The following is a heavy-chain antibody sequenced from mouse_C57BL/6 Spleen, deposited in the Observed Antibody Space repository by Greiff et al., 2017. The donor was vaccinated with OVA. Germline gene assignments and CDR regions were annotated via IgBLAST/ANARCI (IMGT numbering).Heavy chain of an antibody. V-gene: IGHV3-6*01. CDR2: ISYDGSN. J-gene: IGHJ2*01. Sequence: EVQVVESGPGLVKPSQSLSLTCSVTGYSITSGYYWNWIRQFPGNKLEWMGYISYDGSNNYNPSLKNRISITRDTSKNQFFLKLNSVTTEDTATYYCARDGNDYGFDYWGQGTTLTVSS. CDR3: ARDGNDYGFDY. D-gene: IGHD2-4*01. CDR1: GYSITSGYY.